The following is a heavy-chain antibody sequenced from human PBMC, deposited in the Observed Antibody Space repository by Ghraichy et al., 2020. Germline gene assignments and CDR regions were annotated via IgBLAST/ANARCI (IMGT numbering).Heavy chain of an antibody. CDR1: GFTFSSYA. CDR2: ISGSGGST. Sequence: TCAASGFTFSSYAMSWVRQAPGKGLEWVSAISGSGGSTYYADSVKGRFTISRDNSKNTLYLQMNSLRAEDTAVYYCAGWGRGSGSYYYYYYYMDVWGKGTTVTVSS. D-gene: IGHD3-10*01. CDR3: AGWGRGSGSYYYYYYYMDV. V-gene: IGHV3-23*01. J-gene: IGHJ6*03.